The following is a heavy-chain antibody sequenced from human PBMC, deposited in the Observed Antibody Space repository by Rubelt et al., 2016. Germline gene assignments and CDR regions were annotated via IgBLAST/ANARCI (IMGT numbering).Heavy chain of an antibody. D-gene: IGHD6-13*01. Sequence: QLQLQESGPGLVKASETLSLTCSVSGGSISSGVYYGGWIRKPPGKGLEWIGNAYYSGNAYYNPSLQSRVTISVETSKDQLHLKRGSVTAADTAVYYCARHEQQLAAFDIWGPGTMVTVSS. J-gene: IGHJ3*02. CDR2: AYYSGNA. CDR1: GGSISSGVYY. CDR3: ARHEQQLAAFDI. V-gene: IGHV4-39*01.